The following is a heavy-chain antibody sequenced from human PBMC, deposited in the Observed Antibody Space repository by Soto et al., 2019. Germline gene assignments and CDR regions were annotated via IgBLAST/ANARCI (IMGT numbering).Heavy chain of an antibody. CDR1: GFTFSSYS. Sequence: GGSLRLSCAASGFTFSSYSMNWVRQAPGKGLEWVSSISSSSSYIYYADSVKGRFTISRDNAKNSLYLQMNSLRAEDTAVYYCARDFPPREGIVVVPAAITLYYYYYGMDVWGQGTTVTVSS. V-gene: IGHV3-21*01. CDR3: ARDFPPREGIVVVPAAITLYYYYYGMDV. CDR2: ISSSSSYI. J-gene: IGHJ6*02. D-gene: IGHD2-2*01.